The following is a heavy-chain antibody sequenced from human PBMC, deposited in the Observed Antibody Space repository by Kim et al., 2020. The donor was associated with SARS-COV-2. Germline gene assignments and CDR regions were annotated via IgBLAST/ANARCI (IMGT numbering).Heavy chain of an antibody. CDR2: IYSGGST. J-gene: IGHJ6*02. Sequence: GGSLRLSCAASGFTVSSNDMSWVRQAPGKGLEWVSVIYSGGSTYYADSVKGRFTISRDNSKNTLYLQMNSLRAEDTAVYYCARDATDYGDYWSGYYYGMDVWGQGNTVTVSS. V-gene: IGHV3-66*01. CDR3: ARDATDYGDYWSGYYYGMDV. D-gene: IGHD4-17*01. CDR1: GFTVSSND.